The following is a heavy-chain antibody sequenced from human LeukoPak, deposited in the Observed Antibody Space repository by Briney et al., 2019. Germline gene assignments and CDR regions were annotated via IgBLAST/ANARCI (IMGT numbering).Heavy chain of an antibody. CDR3: ARENLAYCSSTSCHDAFHI. CDR1: GGSISSYY. Sequence: PSETLSLTCTVSGGSISSYYWSWIREPPGEGLEWIGYIYYSGSTNYNPSPKSRVTLSVDPSKNQFSLKLSPVTAADTAVYYCARENLAYCSSTSCHDAFHIWGQGTMVTVSS. CDR2: IYYSGST. J-gene: IGHJ3*02. V-gene: IGHV4-59*01. D-gene: IGHD2-2*01.